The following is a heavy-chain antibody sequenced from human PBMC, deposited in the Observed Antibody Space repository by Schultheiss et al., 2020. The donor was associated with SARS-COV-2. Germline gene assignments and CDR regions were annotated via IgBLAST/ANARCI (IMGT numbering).Heavy chain of an antibody. J-gene: IGHJ4*02. CDR2: IDWDDDK. CDR1: GFSLSTSGMR. Sequence: SGPTLVKPTQTLTLTCTFSGFSLSTSGMRVSWIRQPPGKALEWLALIDWDDDKYYSTSLKTRLTISKDTSKNQVVLTMTNMDPVDTATYYCAHRREATMGVYFDYWGQGTLVTVSS. V-gene: IGHV2-70*12. D-gene: IGHD5-12*01. CDR3: AHRREATMGVYFDY.